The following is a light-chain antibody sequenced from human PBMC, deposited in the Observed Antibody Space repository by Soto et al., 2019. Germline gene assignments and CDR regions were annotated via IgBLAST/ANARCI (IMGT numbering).Light chain of an antibody. CDR3: QHYGRAPAPWT. J-gene: IGKJ1*01. V-gene: IGKV1-27*01. CDR1: QDISNY. Sequence: DIQMTQSPSSLSASVGDRVTITCRTSQDISNYLAWYQQKPGKVPKLLIYAASSLRSGVPSRFTASAFGTDFTLTISSLQPEDVATYYCQHYGRAPAPWTFGQGNKVDIK. CDR2: AAS.